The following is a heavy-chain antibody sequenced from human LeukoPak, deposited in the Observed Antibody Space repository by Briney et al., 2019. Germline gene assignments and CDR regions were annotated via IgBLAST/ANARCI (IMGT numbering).Heavy chain of an antibody. CDR3: ARLSSTLYYSMDV. CDR1: GGSIGSYY. J-gene: IGHJ6*02. V-gene: IGHV4-4*08. Sequence: SETLSLTCAVSGGSIGSYYWTWIRQPPGKGLEWIGYIQNSALYRATIKSSPSLQGRVSLSIDTSKKQVSLTVNPVTAADTAVYYCARLSSTLYYSMDVWGPGTAVTASS. D-gene: IGHD6-6*01. CDR2: IQNSALYRATI.